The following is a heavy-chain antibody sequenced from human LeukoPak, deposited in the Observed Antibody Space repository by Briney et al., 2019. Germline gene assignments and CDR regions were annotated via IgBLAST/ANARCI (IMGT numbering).Heavy chain of an antibody. V-gene: IGHV1-18*01. CDR2: ISAYNGNT. D-gene: IGHD3-22*01. J-gene: IGHJ5*02. Sequence: ASVKVSCKASGYTFTSYGISWVRQAPGQGLEWMGWISAYNGNTNHAQKVQGRVTITTDTSTSTAYMELRSLLSDDTAVYYCARASSYSDSSGYYPSWGQGTLVTVSS. CDR1: GYTFTSYG. CDR3: ARASSYSDSSGYYPS.